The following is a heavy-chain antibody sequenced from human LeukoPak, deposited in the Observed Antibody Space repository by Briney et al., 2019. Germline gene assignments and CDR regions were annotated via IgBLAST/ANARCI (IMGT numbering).Heavy chain of an antibody. V-gene: IGHV4-59*05. CDR1: GGSISSYY. CDR2: IYYSGST. CDR3: ARLILGYCSGGSCYSPGFVDY. J-gene: IGHJ4*02. D-gene: IGHD2-15*01. Sequence: SETLSLTCAVYGGSISSYYWSWIRQPPGKGLEWIGSIYYSGSTYYNPSLKSRVTISVDTSKNQFSLKLSSVTAADTAVYYCARLILGYCSGGSCYSPGFVDYWGQGTLVTVSS.